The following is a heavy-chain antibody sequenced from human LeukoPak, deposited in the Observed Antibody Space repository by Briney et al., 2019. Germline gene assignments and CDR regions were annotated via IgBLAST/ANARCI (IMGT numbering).Heavy chain of an antibody. CDR1: CGPIVSSSFY. Sequence: PSDTLSLTHSLSCGPIVSSSFYWGWVRQPPGKGLEWIGIIHHSGSTYYNSSLKSRVTISVDTSKNTLSLKLNSVTAADTAVYYCARENWRDGYVGSKWGQGTLVTVSS. D-gene: IGHD5-24*01. J-gene: IGHJ4*02. CDR2: IHHSGST. CDR3: ARENWRDGYVGSK. V-gene: IGHV4-39*07.